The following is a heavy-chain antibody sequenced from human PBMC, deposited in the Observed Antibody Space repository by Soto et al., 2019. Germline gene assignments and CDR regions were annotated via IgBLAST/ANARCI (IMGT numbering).Heavy chain of an antibody. CDR2: LYYSGIT. CDR1: GGSIRGYY. CDR3: ARRIEVAAADGVGYYYYLDV. D-gene: IGHD3-22*01. J-gene: IGHJ6*03. V-gene: IGHV4-59*08. Sequence: SETLSLTCTVSGGSIRGYYWSWFRQPPGKGLEWIGYLYYSGITNYNPSLKSRLTISVDTSKNQFSLKLSSVTAADTAVYYCARRIEVAAADGVGYYYYLDVWGKGTSVTVS.